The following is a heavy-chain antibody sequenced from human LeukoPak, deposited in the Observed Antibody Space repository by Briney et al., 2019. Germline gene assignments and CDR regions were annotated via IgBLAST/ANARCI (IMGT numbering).Heavy chain of an antibody. CDR1: GFTFSSYS. CDR3: ARFCSSTSCSRGYYYYYMDV. CDR2: ISSSSSTI. D-gene: IGHD2-2*01. J-gene: IGHJ6*03. V-gene: IGHV3-48*01. Sequence: PGGSLRLSCAASGFTFSSYSTNWVRQAPGKGLEWVSYISSSSSTIYYADSVKGRFTISRDNAKNSLYLQMNSLRAEDTAVYYCARFCSSTSCSRGYYYYYMDVWGKGTTVTVSS.